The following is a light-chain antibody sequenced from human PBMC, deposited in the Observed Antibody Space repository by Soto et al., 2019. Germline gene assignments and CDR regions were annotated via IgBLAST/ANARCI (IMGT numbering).Light chain of an antibody. J-gene: IGLJ1*01. Sequence: QSVLTQPPSASGTPGQRVTISCSGSSSNIGTNTVNWYQQLPGTAPKLLIYNSNRRPSGVPDRFSGSKSGTSASLAISGLQSEDEGDYYCAAWDDSLNGPYVFGTGTKLTVL. CDR2: NSN. CDR3: AAWDDSLNGPYV. V-gene: IGLV1-44*01. CDR1: SSNIGTNT.